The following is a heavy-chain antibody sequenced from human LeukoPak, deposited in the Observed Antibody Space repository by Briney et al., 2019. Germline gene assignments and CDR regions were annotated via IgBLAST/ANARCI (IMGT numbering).Heavy chain of an antibody. D-gene: IGHD1-7*01. CDR3: ARDRPSITGTTLDYFDY. Sequence: ASVKVSCKASGYTFTAYYVHWVRQAPGQGLEWMGWFNPNSGGTNYAQKFQGRVTMTRDTSISTAYMELSRLRSDDTAVYYCARDRPSITGTTLDYFDYWGQGTLLTVSS. CDR1: GYTFTAYY. J-gene: IGHJ4*02. V-gene: IGHV1-2*02. CDR2: FNPNSGGT.